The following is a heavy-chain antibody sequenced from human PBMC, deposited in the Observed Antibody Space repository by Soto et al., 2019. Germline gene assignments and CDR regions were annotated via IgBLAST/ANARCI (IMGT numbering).Heavy chain of an antibody. J-gene: IGHJ5*02. CDR3: ARTHILTGYLNWFDP. CDR1: GCSMSSYA. Sequence: GAPVKGACKTSGCSMSSYAIGWVRQTTGQGLEWMGGIIPIFGTANYAQKFQGRVTITADESTSTAYMELSSLRSEDTAVYYCARTHILTGYLNWFDPWGQGTLVTVSS. D-gene: IGHD3-9*01. V-gene: IGHV1-69*13. CDR2: IIPIFGTA.